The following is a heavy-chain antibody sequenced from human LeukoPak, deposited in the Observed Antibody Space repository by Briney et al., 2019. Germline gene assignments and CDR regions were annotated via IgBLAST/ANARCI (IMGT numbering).Heavy chain of an antibody. J-gene: IGHJ4*02. CDR3: ARRAPTLDSSNLYYFDN. V-gene: IGHV1-69*01. Sequence: SVKVSCKASVDTFSIYTINWVRQTPGPGLEWMGRIIHIFGTANYAQKFQGRVTITADESTTTAYMDLGSLRSEHTAVYYCARRAPTLDSSNLYYFDNRGQGTLVTVSS. D-gene: IGHD6-13*01. CDR2: IIHIFGTA. CDR1: VDTFSIYT.